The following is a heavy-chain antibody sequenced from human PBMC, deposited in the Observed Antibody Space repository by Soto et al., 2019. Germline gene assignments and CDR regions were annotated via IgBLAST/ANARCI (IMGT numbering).Heavy chain of an antibody. D-gene: IGHD3-10*01. Sequence: PGGSLRLSCAASGFTFSSYAMSWVRQAPGKGLEWVSAISGSGGSTYYADSVKGRFTISRDNSKSTVYLQMSRLRAEDTAVYYCARVTTMVRGVRIGTAYDAFDIWGQGTMVTVSS. CDR3: ARVTTMVRGVRIGTAYDAFDI. V-gene: IGHV3-23*01. CDR2: ISGSGGST. J-gene: IGHJ3*02. CDR1: GFTFSSYA.